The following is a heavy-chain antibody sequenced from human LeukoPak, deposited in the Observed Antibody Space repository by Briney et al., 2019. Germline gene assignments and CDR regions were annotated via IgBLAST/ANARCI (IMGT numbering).Heavy chain of an antibody. J-gene: IGHJ4*02. V-gene: IGHV4-38-2*02. CDR3: ARQFRLVAGRGYYFDY. Sequence: SETLSLTCTVSGYSISSGYYWGWIRQPPGKGLEWIGNVYHSGSTYYNPSLKSRVTISVDRSKNQFSLKVTSVTAADTAVYYCARQFRLVAGRGYYFDYWGQGTLVTVSS. CDR1: GYSISSGYY. CDR2: VYHSGST. D-gene: IGHD6-19*01.